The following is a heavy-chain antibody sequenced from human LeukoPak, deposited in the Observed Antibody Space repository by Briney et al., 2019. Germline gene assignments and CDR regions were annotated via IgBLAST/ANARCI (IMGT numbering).Heavy chain of an antibody. CDR3: ARGSAVAGTGWTLDY. CDR1: GFTFSSYG. Sequence: GGSLRLSCAASGFTFSSYGMHWVRQAPGKGLEWVAVTWYDGSNKYYADSVKGRFTISRDNSKNTLYLQMNSLRAEDTAVYYCARGSAVAGTGWTLDYWGQGTLVTVSS. CDR2: TWYDGSNK. D-gene: IGHD6-19*01. J-gene: IGHJ4*02. V-gene: IGHV3-33*01.